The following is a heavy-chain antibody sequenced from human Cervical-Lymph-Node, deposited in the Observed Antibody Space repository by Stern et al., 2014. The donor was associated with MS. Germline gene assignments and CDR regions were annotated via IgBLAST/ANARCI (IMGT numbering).Heavy chain of an antibody. J-gene: IGHJ4*02. Sequence: QVQLVQSGAEVKKPGASVKVSCKPSGYTFTSYDIHWVRQATGQGLEWVGWMIPKSEKTAYAQKFQDRITMTWNTSIGTAYMALSSLTSEDTAVYYCARGLTRIVARQGPGFGYWGQGTLVTVSS. CDR3: ARGLTRIVARQGPGFGY. CDR1: GYTFTSYD. CDR2: MIPKSEKT. D-gene: IGHD6-6*01. V-gene: IGHV1-8*01.